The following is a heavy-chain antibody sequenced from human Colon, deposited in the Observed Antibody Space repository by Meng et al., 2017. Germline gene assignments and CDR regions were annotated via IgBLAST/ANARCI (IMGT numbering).Heavy chain of an antibody. J-gene: IGHJ4*02. CDR2: INHSGDT. Sequence: QLPLQQWGPGLFTPSETLTVTCAINAGPLREYYWSWIRQAPGKGLEWIGEINHSGDTHYNPSLKSRVFMSFDRYKKQFSLHLSSVTAADMAVYYCSSLLTLDYWGPGTLVTVSS. CDR3: SSLLTLDY. CDR1: AGPLREYY. V-gene: IGHV4-34*02. D-gene: IGHD2-15*01.